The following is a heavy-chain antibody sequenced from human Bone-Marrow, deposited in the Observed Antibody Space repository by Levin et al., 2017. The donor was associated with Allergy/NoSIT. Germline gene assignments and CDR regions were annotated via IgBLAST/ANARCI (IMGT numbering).Heavy chain of an antibody. CDR3: AKRRPYSDPEATNYIYNLDV. Sequence: PGGSLRLSCEASGFTLRSFAMHWVRQAPGKGLKWVAVISYDGTTKHYADSVTGRFVISRDNSKNTVSLQMNSLRPDDTGMYYCAKRRPYSDPEATNYIYNLDVWGQGTTVIVSS. CDR2: ISYDGTTK. D-gene: IGHD5-12*01. V-gene: IGHV3-30*18. CDR1: GFTLRSFA. J-gene: IGHJ6*03.